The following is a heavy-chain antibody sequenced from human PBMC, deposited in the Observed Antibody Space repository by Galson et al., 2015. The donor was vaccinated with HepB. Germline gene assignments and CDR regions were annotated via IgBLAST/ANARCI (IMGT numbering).Heavy chain of an antibody. CDR3: VRDQYHVFGPAAGTYDL. V-gene: IGHV3-7*03. CDR2: LKQDGNDS. J-gene: IGHJ3*01. D-gene: IGHD2-2*01. CDR1: GFTFSGNAMPFNTYW. Sequence: SLRLSCAGSGFTFSGNAMPFNTYWMTWVRQAPGTGLEWVASLKQDGNDSHYLDSVRGRFLISRDNAKNSLYLDMNSLRVDDTATYYCVRDQYHVFGPAAGTYDLWGQGTSVTVSS.